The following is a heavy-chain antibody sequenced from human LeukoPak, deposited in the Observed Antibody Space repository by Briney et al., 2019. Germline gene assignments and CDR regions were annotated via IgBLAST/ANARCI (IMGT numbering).Heavy chain of an antibody. J-gene: IGHJ4*02. CDR1: GGSISNGGYY. Sequence: KPSETLSLTCTVSGGSISNGGYYWSWIRQPPGKGLEWIGNIYHSGSTHYNPSLKSRVTISVDRSKNQFSLKLSSVTAADTAVYYCARVNYVRNDYFDYWGQGTLATVSS. D-gene: IGHD3-10*02. V-gene: IGHV4-30-2*01. CDR3: ARVNYVRNDYFDY. CDR2: IYHSGST.